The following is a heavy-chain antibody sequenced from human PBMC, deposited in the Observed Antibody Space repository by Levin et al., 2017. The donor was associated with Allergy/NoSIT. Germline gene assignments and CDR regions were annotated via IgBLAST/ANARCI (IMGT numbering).Heavy chain of an antibody. CDR2: IYYSGST. D-gene: IGHD3-10*01. Sequence: SQTLSLTCTVSGGSIIGYYWSWIRQPPGKGLEWIGYIYYSGSTNYNPSLTSRVTLSVDTSKNQFSLKLSSVTAADTAVYYCARAPGGPTEYFHHWGQGTLVTVSS. CDR1: GGSIIGYY. V-gene: IGHV4-59*01. J-gene: IGHJ1*01. CDR3: ARAPGGPTEYFHH.